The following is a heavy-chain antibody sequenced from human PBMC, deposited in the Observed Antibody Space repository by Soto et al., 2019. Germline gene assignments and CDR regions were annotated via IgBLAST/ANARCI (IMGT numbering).Heavy chain of an antibody. V-gene: IGHV1-18*01. CDR1: GYIFSTFG. CDR3: ARAEAYSSSWYAMDV. Sequence: QAQLVQSGAEVKKPGASVRVSCKASGYIFSTFGITWVQQAPGQGLEWVGWISGYNGNTDDGRKLQGRVNMTIDASTSTAYMDLRSLRSDDTAVYYCARAEAYSSSWYAMDVWGQGTTVTVSS. J-gene: IGHJ6*02. CDR2: ISGYNGNT. D-gene: IGHD6-13*01.